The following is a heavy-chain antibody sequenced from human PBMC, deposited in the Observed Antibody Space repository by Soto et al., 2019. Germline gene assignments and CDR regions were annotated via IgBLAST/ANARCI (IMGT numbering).Heavy chain of an antibody. Sequence: EVQLVESGGGLVKPGGSLRLSCAASGFTFSSYSMNWVRQAPGKGLEWVSSITGSSSYIYYADSVKGRFTISRDNAKNSIYLQLNSLRAEDTAVYYCARDVYYYDSSAYWAYWGQGTLFTVSS. D-gene: IGHD3-22*01. V-gene: IGHV3-21*02. J-gene: IGHJ4*02. CDR1: GFTFSSYS. CDR3: ARDVYYYDSSAYWAY. CDR2: ITGSSSYI.